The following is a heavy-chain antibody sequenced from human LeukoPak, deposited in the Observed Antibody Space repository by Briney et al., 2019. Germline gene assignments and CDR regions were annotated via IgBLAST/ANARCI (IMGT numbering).Heavy chain of an antibody. CDR2: IYYSGST. J-gene: IGHJ4*02. CDR1: GGSISSSSYY. Sequence: SETLSLTCTVSGGSISSSSYYWSWIRQPPGKGLEWIGYIYYSGSTNYNPSLKSRVTISVDTSKNQFSLKLSSVTAADTAVYYCARDTYYDSSGYGLWGQGTLVTVSS. V-gene: IGHV4-61*01. D-gene: IGHD3-22*01. CDR3: ARDTYYDSSGYGL.